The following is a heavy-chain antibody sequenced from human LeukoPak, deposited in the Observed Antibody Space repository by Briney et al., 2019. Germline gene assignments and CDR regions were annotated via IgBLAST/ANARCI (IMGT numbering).Heavy chain of an antibody. D-gene: IGHD1-26*01. J-gene: IGHJ4*02. Sequence: PGRSLRLSCAASGFTFDDYAMHWVRQAPGRGLEWVSGISWNSGSIGYADSVKGRFTISRDNAKNSLYRQMNSLRAEDTALYYCAKDRGATKYYIDYWGQGTLVTVSS. CDR1: GFTFDDYA. V-gene: IGHV3-9*01. CDR2: ISWNSGSI. CDR3: AKDRGATKYYIDY.